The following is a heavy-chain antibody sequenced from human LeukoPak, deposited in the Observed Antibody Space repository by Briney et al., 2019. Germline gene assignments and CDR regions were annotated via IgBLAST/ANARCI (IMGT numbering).Heavy chain of an antibody. CDR2: IYYSGST. CDR3: ARADRIATAYCSGGSCYSGWYFDY. J-gene: IGHJ4*02. Sequence: SQTLSLTCTVSGGSISSGDYYRSWIRQPPGKGLEWIGYIYYSGSTYYNPSLKSRVTISVDTSKNQFSLKLSSVTAADTAVYYCARADRIATAYCSGGSCYSGWYFDYWGQGTLVTVSS. D-gene: IGHD2-15*01. V-gene: IGHV4-30-4*01. CDR1: GGSISSGDYY.